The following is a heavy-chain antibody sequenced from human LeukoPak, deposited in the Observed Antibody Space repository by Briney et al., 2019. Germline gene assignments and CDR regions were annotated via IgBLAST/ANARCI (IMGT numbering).Heavy chain of an antibody. Sequence: GGSLRLSCAASGFNFSDYYMSWIRQAPGGGLEWVSYTSNRAYSTYYAVSVKARFTISRDNAKNSLYLQMNSLRVEDTAVHYCVRGKRRFDSWGQGTLVTVSS. V-gene: IGHV3-11*01. CDR1: GFNFSDYY. CDR3: VRGKRRFDS. J-gene: IGHJ4*02. CDR2: TSNRAYST.